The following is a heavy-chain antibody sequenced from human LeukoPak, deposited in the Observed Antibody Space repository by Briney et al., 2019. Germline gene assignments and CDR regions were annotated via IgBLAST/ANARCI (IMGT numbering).Heavy chain of an antibody. V-gene: IGHV4-59*01. CDR3: ARDHEAEEPYYYMDV. D-gene: IGHD1-14*01. Sequence: SETLSLTCTVSGGSISSYYWSWIRQPPGKGLEWIGYIYYSGSTNYNPSLKSRVTISVDTSKNQFSLKLSSVTAADTAVYYCARDHEAEEPYYYMDVWGKGTTVTVSS. J-gene: IGHJ6*03. CDR1: GGSISSYY. CDR2: IYYSGST.